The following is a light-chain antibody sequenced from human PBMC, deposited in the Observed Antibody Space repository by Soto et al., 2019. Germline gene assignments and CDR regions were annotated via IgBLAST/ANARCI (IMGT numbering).Light chain of an antibody. J-gene: IGKJ5*01. CDR3: QQYNNWPFS. CDR1: QSVSSY. Sequence: EIVLTQSPATQSLSPGERATLSCRASQSVSSYLAWYQQKPGQAPRLLIYDASNRATGIPARFSGSGSGTDFTLTISGLQSEDSAVYFCQQYNNWPFSFGQGTRLEIK. CDR2: DAS. V-gene: IGKV3-11*01.